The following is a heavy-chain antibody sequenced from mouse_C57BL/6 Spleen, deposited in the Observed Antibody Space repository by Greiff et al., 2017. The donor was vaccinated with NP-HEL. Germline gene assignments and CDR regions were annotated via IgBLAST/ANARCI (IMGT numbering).Heavy chain of an antibody. Sequence: QVQLQQSGPELVKPGASVKISCKASGYAFSSSWMNWVKQRPGKGLEWIGRIYPGDGDTNYNGKFKGKATLTADKSSSTAYMQLSSLTSEDSAVYFCARPTVVAPYFDVWGTGTTVTVSS. J-gene: IGHJ1*03. CDR1: GYAFSSSW. CDR3: ARPTVVAPYFDV. D-gene: IGHD1-1*01. CDR2: IYPGDGDT. V-gene: IGHV1-82*01.